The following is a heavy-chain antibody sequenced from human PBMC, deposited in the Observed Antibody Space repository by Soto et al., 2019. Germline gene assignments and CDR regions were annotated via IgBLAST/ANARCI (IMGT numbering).Heavy chain of an antibody. CDR3: ATRGE. CDR1: GFTVSSDF. D-gene: IGHD2-21*01. CDR2: IYSGDNI. Sequence: EVPLVESGGGLVQPGGSLRLSCAATGFTVSSDFMYWVRQAPGKGLEGVTTIYSGDNIYYTDSVKGRFTISRDNSKNTLCLQMNSLRAGDTAVYHCATRGEWGQGTLVTVSS. J-gene: IGHJ4*02. V-gene: IGHV3-66*01.